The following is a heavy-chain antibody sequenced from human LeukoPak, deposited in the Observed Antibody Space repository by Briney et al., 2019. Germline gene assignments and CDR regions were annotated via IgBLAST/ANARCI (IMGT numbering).Heavy chain of an antibody. CDR2: IYYSGST. J-gene: IGHJ4*02. D-gene: IGHD2-2*01. CDR3: ASYSSTSQIFDY. Sequence: SETLSLTCTVSGGSISSYYWSWIRQPPGKGLEWIGYIYYSGSTNYNPSLKSRVTISVDTSKNPFSLKLSSVTAADTAVYYCASYSSTSQIFDYWGQGTLVTVSS. CDR1: GGSISSYY. V-gene: IGHV4-59*01.